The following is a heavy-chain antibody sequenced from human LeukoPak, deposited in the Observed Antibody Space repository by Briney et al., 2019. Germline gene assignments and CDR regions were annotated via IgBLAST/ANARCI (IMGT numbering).Heavy chain of an antibody. D-gene: IGHD3-22*01. J-gene: IGHJ4*02. Sequence: QPGGSLRLSCAASGFTFSNYAMSWVRQAPGKGLEWVSTISGSGGTTYYADSVEGRFTISRDNAKNSLYLQMNSLRAEDTAVYYCARDSGYDSSGYYLDYWGQGTLVTVSS. CDR1: GFTFSNYA. CDR3: ARDSGYDSSGYYLDY. CDR2: ISGSGGTT. V-gene: IGHV3-23*01.